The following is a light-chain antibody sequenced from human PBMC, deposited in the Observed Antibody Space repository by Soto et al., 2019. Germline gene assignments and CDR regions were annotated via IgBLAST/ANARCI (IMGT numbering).Light chain of an antibody. V-gene: IGKV3-15*01. CDR2: DTS. CDR3: QQYNNWPPIT. J-gene: IGKJ5*01. Sequence: EIVMPQSPATLSVSPGERATLSRRASQSVSIKLAWYQQRPGQAPRLLIYDTSTRATGIPARFSGSGSGTEFTLTISSLQSEDFAVYYCQQYNNWPPITFGQGTRLEIK. CDR1: QSVSIK.